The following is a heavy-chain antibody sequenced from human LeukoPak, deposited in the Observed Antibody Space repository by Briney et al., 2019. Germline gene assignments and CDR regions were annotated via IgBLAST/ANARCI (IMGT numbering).Heavy chain of an antibody. CDR2: MNPNSGNT. CDR1: GYTFTSYD. J-gene: IGHJ3*02. V-gene: IGHV1-8*01. D-gene: IGHD3-16*01. Sequence: ASVKVSCKASGYTFTSYDINWVRQATGQGLEWMGWMNPNSGNTGYAQKFQGRVTMTRNTSISTAYMELSSLRSEDTAVYYCARSPKGGHHDAFDIWGQGTMVTVSS. CDR3: ARSPKGGHHDAFDI.